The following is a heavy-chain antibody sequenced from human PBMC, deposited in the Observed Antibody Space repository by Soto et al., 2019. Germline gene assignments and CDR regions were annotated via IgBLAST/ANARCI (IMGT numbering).Heavy chain of an antibody. CDR3: ARGRALYSNYDS. D-gene: IGHD4-4*01. CDR1: GGSISSGDYF. CDR2: IYYSGST. Sequence: QVQLQESGPGLVKPSQTLSLTCTVSGGSISSGDYFWSWIRQYQGKGLEWIGYIYYSGSTYYNPSLKTRVTITLVTSKSKFSLTLSSMTAADTAVYYAARGRALYSNYDSWGQGTLVTVSS. V-gene: IGHV4-31*03. J-gene: IGHJ5*01.